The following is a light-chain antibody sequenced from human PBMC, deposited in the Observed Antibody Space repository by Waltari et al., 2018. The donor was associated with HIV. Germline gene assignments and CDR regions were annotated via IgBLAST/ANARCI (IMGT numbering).Light chain of an antibody. V-gene: IGLV1-47*01. CDR3: AAWDDSLSGSTWV. CDR2: RDK. J-gene: IGLJ2*01. CDR1: TSTIGSNY. Sequence: QSVLTQPSSASGTLGQRVTMSCSGSTSTIGSNYVYWYQQLPGTAPKLLIYRDKQRPSGVPSLFSGSKSGTSASRAISGLRSEDEADYYCAAWDDSLSGSTWVFGGGTTVTVL.